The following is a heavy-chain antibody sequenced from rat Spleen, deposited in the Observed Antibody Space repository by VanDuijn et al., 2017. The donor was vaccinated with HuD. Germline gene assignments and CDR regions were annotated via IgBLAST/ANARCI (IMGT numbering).Heavy chain of an antibody. CDR1: GFAFSDYN. V-gene: IGHV5-7*01. CDR3: ARRRTGFDY. J-gene: IGHJ2*01. CDR2: ISNDGSST. Sequence: EVRLVESGGDLVRPGRSLKLSCAASGFAFSDYNMAWVRQAPKKGLEWVATISNDGSSTYYRDSVKGRFTISRDNAKSTLYLQMDSLRSEDTATYYCARRRTGFDYWGQGVMVTVSS.